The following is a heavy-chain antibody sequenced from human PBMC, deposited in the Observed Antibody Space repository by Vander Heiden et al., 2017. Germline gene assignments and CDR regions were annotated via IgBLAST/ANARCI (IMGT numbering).Heavy chain of an antibody. D-gene: IGHD3-16*01. J-gene: IGHJ3*02. CDR3: AKDGWGGAFDI. CDR2: ISWDGGST. V-gene: IGHV3-43*01. Sequence: EVQLVESGGVVVQPGGSLRLSCADSGFTFDDYTMHWVRQAPGKGLEWVSLISWDGGSTYYADSVKGRFTISRDNSKNSLYLQMNSLRTEDTALYYCAKDGWGGAFDIWGQGTMVTVSS. CDR1: GFTFDDYT.